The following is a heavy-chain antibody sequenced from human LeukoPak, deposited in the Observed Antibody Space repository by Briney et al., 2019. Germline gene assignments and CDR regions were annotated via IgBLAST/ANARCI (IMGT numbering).Heavy chain of an antibody. V-gene: IGHV1-69*04. CDR2: IIPILGIA. Sequence: ASVKVSCKASGGTFSSYAISWVRQAPGQGLGWMGRIIPILGIANYAQKFQGRVTITADKSTSTAYMELSSLRSEDTAVYYCARGSRGTRSLRFDYWGQGTLVTVSS. J-gene: IGHJ4*02. D-gene: IGHD4-17*01. CDR3: ARGSRGTRSLRFDY. CDR1: GGTFSSYA.